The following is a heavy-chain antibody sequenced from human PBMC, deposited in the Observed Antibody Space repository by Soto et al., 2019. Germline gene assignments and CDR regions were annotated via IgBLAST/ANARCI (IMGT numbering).Heavy chain of an antibody. J-gene: IGHJ6*02. Sequence: ASVKVSCKASGYTFTGYYMHWVRQAPGQGLEWMGWINPNSGGTNYAQKFQGRVTMTRDTSISTAYMELSRLRSDDTAVYYCAREVAGGYQLLRYYYYGMDVWGQGTTVTVSS. CDR1: GYTFTGYY. D-gene: IGHD2-2*01. CDR2: INPNSGGT. V-gene: IGHV1-2*02. CDR3: AREVAGGYQLLRYYYYGMDV.